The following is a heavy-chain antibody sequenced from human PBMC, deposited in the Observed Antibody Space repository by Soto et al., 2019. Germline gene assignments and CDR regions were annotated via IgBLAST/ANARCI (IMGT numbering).Heavy chain of an antibody. J-gene: IGHJ4*02. D-gene: IGHD1-26*01. Sequence: PGGSLRLSCAASGFTFSSYGMHWVRQAPGKGLEWVAVIWYDGSNKYYADSVKGRFTISRDNSKNTLYLQMNSLRAEDTAVYYCARYSGSYRSPFDYWGQGTLVTVSS. V-gene: IGHV3-33*01. CDR3: ARYSGSYRSPFDY. CDR2: IWYDGSNK. CDR1: GFTFSSYG.